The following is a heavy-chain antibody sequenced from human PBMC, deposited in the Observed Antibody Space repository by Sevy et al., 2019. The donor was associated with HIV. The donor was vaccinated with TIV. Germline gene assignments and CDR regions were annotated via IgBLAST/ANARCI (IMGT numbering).Heavy chain of an antibody. J-gene: IGHJ6*02. CDR1: GFTFSSYA. CDR2: ISYDGSNK. V-gene: IGHV3-30-3*01. Sequence: GGYLRLSCAASGFTFSSYAMHWVRQAPGKGLEWVAVISYDGSNKYYADSVKGRFTISRDNSKNMLYLQMNSLRDEDTAVYYCARVHGQVVPAAKYGMDVWCQGTTVTVSS. D-gene: IGHD2-2*01. CDR3: ARVHGQVVPAAKYGMDV.